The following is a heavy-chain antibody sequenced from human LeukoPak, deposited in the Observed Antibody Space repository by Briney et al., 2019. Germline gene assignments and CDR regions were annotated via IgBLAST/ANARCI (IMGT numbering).Heavy chain of an antibody. CDR1: SGSISSHY. D-gene: IGHD3-10*01. J-gene: IGHJ5*02. CDR3: AREESMVRGASWFDP. CDR2: IYYSGST. Sequence: PSETLSLTCAVSSGSISSHYWSWIRQPPGKGLEWIGDIYYSGSTYYNPSLKSRVTISVDTSKNQFSLKLSSVTAADTAIYYCAREESMVRGASWFDPWGQGTLVTVSP. V-gene: IGHV4-59*11.